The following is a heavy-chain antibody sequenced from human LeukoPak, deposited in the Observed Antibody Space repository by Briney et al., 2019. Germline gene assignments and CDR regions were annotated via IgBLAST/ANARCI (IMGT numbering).Heavy chain of an antibody. CDR2: ISYDGSNK. Sequence: PGGSLRLSCTASGFTFASYGMHWVRQAPGKGLEWVAVISYDGSNKYYADSVKGRFTISRDNSKNTLYLQMNSLRAEDTAVYYCARDSYSSSPTERAFDIWGQGTMVTVSS. CDR1: GFTFASYG. CDR3: ARDSYSSSPTERAFDI. J-gene: IGHJ3*02. V-gene: IGHV3-30*03. D-gene: IGHD6-6*01.